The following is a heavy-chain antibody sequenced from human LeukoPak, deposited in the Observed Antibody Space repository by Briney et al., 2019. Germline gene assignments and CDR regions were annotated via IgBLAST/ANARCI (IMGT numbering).Heavy chain of an antibody. CDR1: GFIFSRDW. CDR2: IKGDGSKK. V-gene: IGHV3-7*03. Sequence: GGSLRLSYATSGFIFSRDWMTWVRQAPGKGPEWVANIKGDGSKKNLVDSVKGRFTISRDNAKNSLYLEMSSLRAEDTAVYYCARDSNPGDSSGYYDAFDIWGQGTKDTVSS. J-gene: IGHJ3*02. CDR3: ARDSNPGDSSGYYDAFDI. D-gene: IGHD3-22*01.